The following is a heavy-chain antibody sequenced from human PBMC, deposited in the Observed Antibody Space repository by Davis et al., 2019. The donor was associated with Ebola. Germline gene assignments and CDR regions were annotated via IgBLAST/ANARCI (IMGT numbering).Heavy chain of an antibody. CDR2: INHSGST. Sequence: MPSETLSLTCAVYGGSFSGYYWSWIRQPPGKGLEWIGEINHSGSTNYNPSLKSRVTISVDTSKNQFSLKLSSVTAADTAVYYCARLGGIAAAGLDYWGQGTLVTVSS. CDR3: ARLGGIAAAGLDY. V-gene: IGHV4-34*01. J-gene: IGHJ4*02. D-gene: IGHD6-13*01. CDR1: GGSFSGYY.